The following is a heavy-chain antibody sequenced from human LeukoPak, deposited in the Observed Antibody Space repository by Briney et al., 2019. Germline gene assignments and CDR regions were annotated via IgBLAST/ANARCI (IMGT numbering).Heavy chain of an antibody. V-gene: IGHV4-34*01. CDR1: GGSFSGYY. CDR2: INHRGST. CDR3: ARGRRAMVRFDY. Sequence: PSETLSLTCAVYGGSFSGYYWSWIRQPPGKGLEWIGEINHRGSTNYNPSLESRVTISVDTSKNQFSLKLSSVTAADTAVFYCARGRRAMVRFDYWGQGTLVTVSS. J-gene: IGHJ4*02. D-gene: IGHD3-10*01.